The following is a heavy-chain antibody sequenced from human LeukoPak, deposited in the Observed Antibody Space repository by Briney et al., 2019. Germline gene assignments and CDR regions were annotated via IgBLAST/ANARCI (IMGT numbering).Heavy chain of an antibody. Sequence: PSETLSLTCTVSGGSISSYYWSWIRQPPGKGLEWIGYIYYSGSTNYNPSLKSRVTISVDTSKNQFSLKLSSVTAADTAVYYCASSKRYYYDSSGYHRPYYYYGMDVWGQGTTVTVSS. J-gene: IGHJ6*02. D-gene: IGHD3-22*01. V-gene: IGHV4-59*08. CDR2: IYYSGST. CDR3: ASSKRYYYDSSGYHRPYYYYGMDV. CDR1: GGSISSYY.